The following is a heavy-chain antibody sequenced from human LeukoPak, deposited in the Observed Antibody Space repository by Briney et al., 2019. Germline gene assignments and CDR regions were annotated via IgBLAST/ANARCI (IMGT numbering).Heavy chain of an antibody. V-gene: IGHV3-30*18. CDR2: ISYDGSHE. Sequence: GGSLRLSCAASGFNFGSYGMHWVRQAPGKGLEWVAVISYDGSHEYYADSVKGRFTISRDSPRNTLYLQMDSLRPEDTAMYYCSKSAVAGTHYYYYDMDVWGQGTTVTVSS. CDR1: GFNFGSYG. J-gene: IGHJ6*02. D-gene: IGHD6-19*01. CDR3: SKSAVAGTHYYYYDMDV.